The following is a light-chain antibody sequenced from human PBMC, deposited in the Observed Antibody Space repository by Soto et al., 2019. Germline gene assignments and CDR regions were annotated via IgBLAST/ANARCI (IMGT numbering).Light chain of an antibody. CDR1: IDDIGAYDR. J-gene: IGLJ3*02. Sequence: QSALTQPASVSGSPGQSITISCTGTIDDIGAYDRVSWFQQYTGEAPKIIIYEIVHRPSGISNRFSGAKSGNIASLTIFGLQAEDEADYYCTSYTKRGGLWVFVGWTKVTVL. V-gene: IGLV2-14*01. CDR2: EIV. CDR3: TSYTKRGGLWV.